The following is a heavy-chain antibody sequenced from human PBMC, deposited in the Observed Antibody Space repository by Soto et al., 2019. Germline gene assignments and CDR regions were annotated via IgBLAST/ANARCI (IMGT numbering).Heavy chain of an antibody. Sequence: EVQLLESGGHLVQHGGSLRLSCAGSAFTFSSYAMSWVRQAPGKGLEWVSAISGSGDITYYADSVKGRFTISRDNSKDTLYLQMDSLRAEDTAIYYCAKDWRTTVASPEYFQHWGQGTLVTVSS. V-gene: IGHV3-23*01. CDR1: AFTFSSYA. J-gene: IGHJ1*01. CDR2: ISGSGDIT. CDR3: AKDWRTTVASPEYFQH. D-gene: IGHD4-17*01.